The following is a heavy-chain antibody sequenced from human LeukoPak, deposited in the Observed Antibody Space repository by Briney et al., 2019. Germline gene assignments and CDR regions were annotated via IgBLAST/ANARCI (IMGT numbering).Heavy chain of an antibody. J-gene: IGHJ6*03. CDR2: IKRHGSST. V-gene: IGHV3-74*01. D-gene: IGHD3-3*01. Sequence: GGSLRLSCAASGFTFSSYWMHWVRQAPGKGLVWVSRIKRHGSSTTYADSVKGRFTISRDNAKNTLYLQMNSLRAEDTAVYYCARGAYITDFWSSSYYYYMDVWGKGTTVTVSS. CDR1: GFTFSSYW. CDR3: ARGAYITDFWSSSYYYYMDV.